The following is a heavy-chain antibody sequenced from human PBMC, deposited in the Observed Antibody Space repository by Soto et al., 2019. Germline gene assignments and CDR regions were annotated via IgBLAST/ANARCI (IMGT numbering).Heavy chain of an antibody. J-gene: IGHJ4*02. CDR3: ARAKGRSLFDN. CDR1: GGSINSGGYF. V-gene: IGHV4-31*03. D-gene: IGHD1-26*01. CDR2: MYNSGTT. Sequence: SETLSLTCTVSGGSINSGGYFWTWVRQHPGKGLEWIGYMYNSGTTYYTSSLKSRVNISGDTSKNQFSLRLSSVTAADTAVYYCARAKGRSLFDNWGQGTLVTVSS.